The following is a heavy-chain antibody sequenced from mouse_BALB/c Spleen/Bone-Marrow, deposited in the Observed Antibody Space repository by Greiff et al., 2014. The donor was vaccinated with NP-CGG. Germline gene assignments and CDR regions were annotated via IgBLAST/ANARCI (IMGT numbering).Heavy chain of an antibody. CDR2: IWADGST. CDR1: GFSLTNYG. D-gene: IGHD1-2*01. V-gene: IGHV2-9*02. CDR3: ARITTATGAMDY. Sequence: VKVVESGPGLVAPSQSLSITCTVSGFSLTNYGVHWVRQPPGKGLEWLGVIWADGSTNYNSALMSRLSISKDNAKSQVFFKMNSLQTEDTAMYYCARITTATGAMDYWGQGTSVTVSS. J-gene: IGHJ4*01.